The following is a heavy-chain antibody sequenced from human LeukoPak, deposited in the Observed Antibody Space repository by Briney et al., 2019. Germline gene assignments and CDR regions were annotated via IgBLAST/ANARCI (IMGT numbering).Heavy chain of an antibody. CDR3: ARDKQLDWAHYYYYYMGV. Sequence: ASVKVSCKASGYTFSNYGISWVRQAPGQGLEWVGWIRGDNGNTNYAQKFQGRVTMTTETSTSTAYMELSRLRSDDTAVYYCARDKQLDWAHYYYYYMGVWGKGTTVTVSS. V-gene: IGHV1-18*01. CDR1: GYTFSNYG. CDR2: IRGDNGNT. D-gene: IGHD1-1*01. J-gene: IGHJ6*03.